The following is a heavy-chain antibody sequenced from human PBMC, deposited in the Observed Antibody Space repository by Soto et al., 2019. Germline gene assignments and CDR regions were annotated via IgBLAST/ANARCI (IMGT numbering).Heavy chain of an antibody. D-gene: IGHD3-16*01. Sequence: GASVKVSCKASGGTFSSYTLSWVRQAPGQGLEWMGRIIPILGIANYAQKFQGRVTITADKSTSTAYMELSSLRSEDTAVYYCARDREVHLGFFDYWGQGTLVTVSS. V-gene: IGHV1-69*04. J-gene: IGHJ4*02. CDR3: ARDREVHLGFFDY. CDR2: IIPILGIA. CDR1: GGTFSSYT.